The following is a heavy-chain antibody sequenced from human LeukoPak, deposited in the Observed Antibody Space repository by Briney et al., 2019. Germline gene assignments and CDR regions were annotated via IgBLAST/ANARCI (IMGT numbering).Heavy chain of an antibody. CDR3: ARGSYSYGLSFDY. CDR1: GFTFSSYG. CDR2: IWYDGGNK. V-gene: IGHV3-33*01. J-gene: IGHJ4*02. D-gene: IGHD5-18*01. Sequence: GGSLRLSCAASGFTFSSYGMHWVRQAPGKGLEWVAVIWYDGGNKYYADSVKGRFTISRDNSKNTLYLQMNSLRAEDTAVYYCARGSYSYGLSFDYWGQGTLVTVSS.